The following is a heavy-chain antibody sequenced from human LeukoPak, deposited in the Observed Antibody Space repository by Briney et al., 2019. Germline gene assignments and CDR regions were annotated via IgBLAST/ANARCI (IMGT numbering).Heavy chain of an antibody. D-gene: IGHD6-13*01. V-gene: IGHV4-34*03. Sequence: PSETLSLTCAVYGGSFSGYYWSWIRQPPGKGLEWIGEINHSGSTNYNPSLKSRVTISVDKSKSQFSLKLSSVTAADTAVYYCISSLLHWGQGTLVTVSS. CDR1: GGSFSGYY. CDR3: ISSLLH. J-gene: IGHJ4*02. CDR2: INHSGST.